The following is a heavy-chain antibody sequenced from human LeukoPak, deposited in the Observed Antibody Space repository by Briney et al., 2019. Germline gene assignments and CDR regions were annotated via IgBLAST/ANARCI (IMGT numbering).Heavy chain of an antibody. CDR3: ASGYSSSWYWFDP. V-gene: IGHV1-69*05. CDR1: GGTFSSYA. Sequence: ASVKVSCKASGGTFSSYAISWVRQAPGQGLEWMGGIIPIFGTANYAQKFQGRVTITTDESTSTAYMELSSLRSEDTAVYYCASGYSSSWYWFDPWGQGTLVTAS. CDR2: IIPIFGTA. D-gene: IGHD6-13*01. J-gene: IGHJ5*02.